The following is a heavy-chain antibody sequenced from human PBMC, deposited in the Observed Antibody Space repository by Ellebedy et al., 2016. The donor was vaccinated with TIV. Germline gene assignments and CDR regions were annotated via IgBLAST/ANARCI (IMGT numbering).Heavy chain of an antibody. V-gene: IGHV3-7*04. J-gene: IGHJ6*03. D-gene: IGHD2-2*01. CDR2: IKHDGSEK. CDR1: GFTLTTSW. CDR3: ARGEGVVVPAAILPKRSRHYYYMDV. Sequence: GGSLRLSCAASGFTLTTSWMNWVRQAPGKGLEWVANIKHDGSEKYYVDSVEGRFTISRDNAKNSLSLQMKSLRAEDTAVYYCARGEGVVVPAAILPKRSRHYYYMDVWGKGTTVTVSS.